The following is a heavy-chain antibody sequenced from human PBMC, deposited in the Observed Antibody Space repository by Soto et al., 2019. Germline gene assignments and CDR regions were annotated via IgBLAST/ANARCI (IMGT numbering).Heavy chain of an antibody. CDR2: IRSKAYGGTT. V-gene: IGHV3-49*03. CDR1: GFTFGDYA. J-gene: IGHJ6*03. D-gene: IGHD3-10*01. CDR3: TRVITHESGSYYNYYYYYMDV. Sequence: PGGSLRLSCTASGFTFGDYAMSWFRQAPGKGLEWVGFIRSKAYGGTTEYAASVKGRFTISRDDSKSIAYLQMNSLKTEDTAVYYCTRVITHESGSYYNYYYYYMDVWGKGTTVTVSS.